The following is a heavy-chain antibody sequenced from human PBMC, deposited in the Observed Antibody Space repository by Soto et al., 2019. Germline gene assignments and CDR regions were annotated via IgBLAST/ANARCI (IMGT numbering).Heavy chain of an antibody. CDR2: INHSGST. D-gene: IGHD1-20*01. V-gene: IGHV4-34*01. J-gene: IGHJ5*02. CDR1: GGSFSGYY. CDR3: AREGISAENWFDP. Sequence: QVQLQQWGAGLLKPSETLSLTCAVYGGSFSGYYWSWIRQPPGKGLEWIGEINHSGSTNYNPSLRSRGTISVDTSTNQFSLKLSPGTAADTAVYYCAREGISAENWFDPWGQGTLVPVSS.